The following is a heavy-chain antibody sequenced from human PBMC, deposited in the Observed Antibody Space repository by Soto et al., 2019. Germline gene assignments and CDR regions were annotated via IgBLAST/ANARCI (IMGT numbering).Heavy chain of an antibody. Sequence: QVQLVQSGAEVKKPGASVKVSCKASGYTFTSYGITWVRQAPGQGLEWLGWINGYNGNTNYAQKLQGRVTMTTDTSTSTAYMELRSLSSDDTAVYYCARMGDVPHYYYGMDVWGQGTTVTVSS. J-gene: IGHJ6*02. CDR3: ARMGDVPHYYYGMDV. D-gene: IGHD3-16*01. CDR2: INGYNGNT. CDR1: GYTFTSYG. V-gene: IGHV1-18*01.